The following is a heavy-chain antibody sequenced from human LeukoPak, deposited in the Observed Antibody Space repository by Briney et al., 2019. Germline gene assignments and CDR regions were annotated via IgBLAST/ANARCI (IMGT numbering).Heavy chain of an antibody. J-gene: IGHJ4*02. CDR3: ARALYHTFDY. CDR1: GYSFTTYG. V-gene: IGHV1-18*01. D-gene: IGHD2-2*01. CDR2: ISANNNNT. Sequence: VASVKLFRKASGYSFTTYGISGVRQAPGQGFEWMGWISANNNNTDNVQKLQGRVTMTTDTSTSTAYMELRSRRSDDTAVYYCARALYHTFDYWGQGTLVTVSS.